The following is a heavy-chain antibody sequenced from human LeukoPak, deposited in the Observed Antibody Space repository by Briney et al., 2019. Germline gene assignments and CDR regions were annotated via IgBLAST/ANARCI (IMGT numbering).Heavy chain of an antibody. V-gene: IGHV3-74*01. J-gene: IGHJ4*02. CDR3: ARGRPHGNDY. CDR2: IASDGSST. D-gene: IGHD4-23*01. CDR1: GFTFSSYW. Sequence: EGSLRLSCAASGFTFSSYWMNWVRQAPGKGLVWVSRIASDGSSTTYADSVKGRFSISRGNAKNTLYLQMNSLRVEDTAVYYCARGRPHGNDYWGQGTLVTVSS.